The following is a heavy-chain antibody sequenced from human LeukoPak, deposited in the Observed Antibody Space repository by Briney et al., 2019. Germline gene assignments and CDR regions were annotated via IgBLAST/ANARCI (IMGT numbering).Heavy chain of an antibody. CDR2: ISSSSSYI. D-gene: IGHD6-19*01. J-gene: IGHJ4*02. V-gene: IGHV3-21*01. CDR3: AIDFPSIAVAVTDFHDY. CDR1: GFTFSSYS. Sequence: GGSLRLSCAASGFTFSSYSMNWLRQAPGKGLEWVSSISSSSSYIYYADSVKGRLTISRDNAQNSLYLQMNSLRADDTAVYYCAIDFPSIAVAVTDFHDYWGRGTLDTVSS.